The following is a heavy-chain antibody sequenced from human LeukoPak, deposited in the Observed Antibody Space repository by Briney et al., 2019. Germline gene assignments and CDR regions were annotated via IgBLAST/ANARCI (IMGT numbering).Heavy chain of an antibody. V-gene: IGHV1-69*06. CDR2: IIPIFGTA. CDR3: ASQPTEVAAAGTPDDNWFDP. CDR1: GGTFSSYA. J-gene: IGHJ5*02. Sequence: ASVKVSCKASGGTFSSYAISWVRQAPGQGLEWMGGIIPIFGTANYAQKFQGRVTITADKSTSTAYMELSSLRSEDTAVYYCASQPTEVAAAGTPDDNWFDPWGQGTLVTVSS. D-gene: IGHD6-13*01.